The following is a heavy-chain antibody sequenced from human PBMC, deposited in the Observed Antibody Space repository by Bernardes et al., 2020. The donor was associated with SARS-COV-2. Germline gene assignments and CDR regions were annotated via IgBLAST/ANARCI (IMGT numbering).Heavy chain of an antibody. D-gene: IGHD5-12*01. V-gene: IGHV3-30*18. J-gene: IGHJ4*02. CDR3: AKGYSGYAGGLDY. Sequence: GGSLRLSCAASGFTFRSYGLHWFRQAPAKGLEWVAVLTYNGGIKYYADSVKGRFTISRDNSKNAVYLQMNSLTAEEMAVYYCAKGYSGYAGGLDYWGQGTLVTVPS. CDR2: LTYNGGIK. CDR1: GFTFRSYG.